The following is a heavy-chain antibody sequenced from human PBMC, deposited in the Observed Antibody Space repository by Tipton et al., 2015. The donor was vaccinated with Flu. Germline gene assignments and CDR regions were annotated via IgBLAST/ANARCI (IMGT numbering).Heavy chain of an antibody. CDR3: ARDGYYDILTGYAYGMDV. V-gene: IGHV4-59*01. CDR1: GGSISSYY. CDR2: IYYSGST. Sequence: LRLSCTVSGGSISSYYWSWIRQPPGKGLEWIGYIYYSGSTNYNPSLKSRVTISVDTSKNQFSLKLSSVTAADTAVYYCARDGYYDILTGYAYGMDVWGQVTTVTVSS. J-gene: IGHJ6*02. D-gene: IGHD3-9*01.